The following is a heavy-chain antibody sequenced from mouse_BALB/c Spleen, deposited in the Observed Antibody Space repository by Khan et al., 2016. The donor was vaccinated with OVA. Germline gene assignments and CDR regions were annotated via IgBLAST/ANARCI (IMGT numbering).Heavy chain of an antibody. Sequence: QVQLKQSGPGLVAPSQSLSITCTVSGFSLTSNGVSWVRQPPGKGLEWLGVIWGDGSINYHSVLKSRLSISKDNSKSQVFLKLNSLQTDDTATYYFSKLRVFYFDYWGQGTTLTVSS. CDR2: IWGDGSI. J-gene: IGHJ2*01. CDR1: GFSLTSNG. CDR3: SKLRVFYFDY. V-gene: IGHV2-3*01.